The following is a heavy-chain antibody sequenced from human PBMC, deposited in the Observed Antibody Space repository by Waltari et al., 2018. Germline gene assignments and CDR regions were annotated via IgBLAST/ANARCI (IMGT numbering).Heavy chain of an antibody. J-gene: IGHJ4*02. CDR1: GDYISSYY. CDR2: VYYSGST. V-gene: IGHV4-59*08. CDR3: ASRTYSSSAAPFDH. Sequence: QVQLQESGPGLVKPSETLSLTCSVSGDYISSYYWSWIRQPPGKGLEWIGYVYYSGSTDYNSSLKSRITISLDTSKNQFSLKLNSVTAADTAVYYCASRTYSSSAAPFDHWGQGALVTVSS. D-gene: IGHD6-6*01.